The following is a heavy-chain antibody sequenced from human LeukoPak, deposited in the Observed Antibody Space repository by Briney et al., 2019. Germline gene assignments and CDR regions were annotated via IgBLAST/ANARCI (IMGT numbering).Heavy chain of an antibody. V-gene: IGHV1-46*01. D-gene: IGHD3-22*01. CDR2: INPSGGST. Sequence: ASVKVSCKASGYTFTSYYMHWVRQAPGQGLELMGIINPSGGSTSYAQKFQGRVTMTRDTSTSTVYMELSSLRSEDTAVYYCARAGIYYDSSGYYHYWGQGTLVTVSS. J-gene: IGHJ4*02. CDR3: ARAGIYYDSSGYYHY. CDR1: GYTFTSYY.